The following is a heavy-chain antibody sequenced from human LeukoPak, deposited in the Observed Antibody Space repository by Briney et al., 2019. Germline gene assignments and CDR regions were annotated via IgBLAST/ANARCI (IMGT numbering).Heavy chain of an antibody. V-gene: IGHV3-49*03. CDR3: TRAGVTGTKVFDP. Sequence: QPGGSLRLSCTASGFTFGDYAMSWFRQAPGKGLEWVGFIRSKAYGGTTEYAASVKGRFTISRDDSKSIAYLQMNSLKTEDTAVYYCTRAGVTGTKVFDPWGQGTLVTVSS. CDR1: GFTFGDYA. J-gene: IGHJ5*02. CDR2: IRSKAYGGTT. D-gene: IGHD1-7*01.